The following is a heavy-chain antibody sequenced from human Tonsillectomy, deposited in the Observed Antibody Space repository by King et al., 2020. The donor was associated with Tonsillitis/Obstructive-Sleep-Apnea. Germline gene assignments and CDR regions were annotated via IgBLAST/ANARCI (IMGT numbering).Heavy chain of an antibody. V-gene: IGHV3-15*07. CDR1: GFTFSNAW. CDR2: IKSKTDGGTT. D-gene: IGHD2-2*01. J-gene: IGHJ4*02. CDR3: TTNGQYCSSTSCYHFDY. Sequence: VQLVESGGGLVKPGGSLRLSCAASGFTFSNAWMNWVRQAPGKGLEWVGRIKSKTDGGTTDYAAPVKGRLTISRDDSKNTLYLQMNSLKTEDTAVYYCTTNGQYCSSTSCYHFDYWGQGTLVTVSS.